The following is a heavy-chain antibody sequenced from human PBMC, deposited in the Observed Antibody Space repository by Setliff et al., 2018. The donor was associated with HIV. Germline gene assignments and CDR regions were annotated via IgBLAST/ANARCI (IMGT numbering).Heavy chain of an antibody. CDR3: TTAFRESHDAFDI. V-gene: IGHV3-15*01. CDR1: GFTFSNAW. CDR2: IKSKTDGGTT. Sequence: GGSLRLSCAASGFTFSNAWMSWVRQAPGKGLEWVGRIKSKTDGGTTDYAAPVKGRFTISRDDSKNTLYLQMNSLKTEDTAVYYCTTAFRESHDAFDIWGQGTMVTVSS. D-gene: IGHD3-10*01. J-gene: IGHJ3*02.